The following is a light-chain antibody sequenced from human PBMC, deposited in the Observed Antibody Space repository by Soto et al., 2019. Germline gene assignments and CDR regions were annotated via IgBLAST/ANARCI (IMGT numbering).Light chain of an antibody. V-gene: IGKV3-11*01. Sequence: EIVLTQSPATLSLSPGERATLSCRASQTISSSLAWYQQKPGQSPRLLIYDASNWASGVPPRFSGSGSGTDFTLSISSIEPEDFAVYYCQQRSNWPPITFGQGTRLDFK. J-gene: IGKJ5*01. CDR1: QTISSS. CDR3: QQRSNWPPIT. CDR2: DAS.